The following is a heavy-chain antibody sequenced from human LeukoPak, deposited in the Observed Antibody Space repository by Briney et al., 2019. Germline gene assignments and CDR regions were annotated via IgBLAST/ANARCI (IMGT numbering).Heavy chain of an antibody. J-gene: IGHJ5*02. Sequence: ASVKVPCKASGYTFSGYYMHWVRQAPGQGLEWMGWINPNSGGTNYAQKFQGRVTMTRDTSISTAYMDRSNLTSDDTAVYYCARGGTICSGGDCYLNWLDPWGQGTLVTVSS. CDR2: INPNSGGT. D-gene: IGHD2-21*02. CDR1: GYTFSGYY. CDR3: ARGGTICSGGDCYLNWLDP. V-gene: IGHV1-2*02.